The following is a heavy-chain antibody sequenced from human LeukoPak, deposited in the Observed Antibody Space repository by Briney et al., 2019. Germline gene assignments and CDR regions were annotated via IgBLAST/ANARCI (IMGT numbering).Heavy chain of an antibody. J-gene: IGHJ3*02. CDR3: AKNHDSNAYHTDDAFDI. Sequence: PGGSLRLSCAASGFTFSTYSMNWVRQAPGKGLEWVSSISSSSTDIYYGDSVKGRFAISRDHSKNTLYLQMNSLRAEDTAVYYCAKNHDSNAYHTDDAFDIWGQGTMVTVSS. CDR2: ISSSSTDI. CDR1: GFTFSTYS. D-gene: IGHD3-16*01. V-gene: IGHV3-21*04.